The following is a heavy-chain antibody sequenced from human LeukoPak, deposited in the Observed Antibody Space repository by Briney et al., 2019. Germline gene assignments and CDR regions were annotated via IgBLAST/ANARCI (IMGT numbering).Heavy chain of an antibody. V-gene: IGHV4-59*01. CDR3: ARVGGYSSPNWFDP. CDR2: IYYSGST. CDR1: GGSISSYY. D-gene: IGHD6-13*01. J-gene: IGHJ5*02. Sequence: PSETLSLTCTVSGGSISSYYWSWIRQPPGKGLEWIGYIYYSGSTNYNPSLKSRVTISVDTSKNQFSLKLSSVTAADTAAYYCARVGGYSSPNWFDPWGQGTLVTVSS.